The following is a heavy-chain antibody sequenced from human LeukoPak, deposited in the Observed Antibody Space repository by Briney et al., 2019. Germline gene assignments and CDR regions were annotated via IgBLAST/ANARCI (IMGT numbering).Heavy chain of an antibody. V-gene: IGHV3-49*03. Sequence: GRSLRLSCVASGFTFGYYAMSWFRQAPGKGLEWVGFIRSKAYGGTTEFAAPVKGRFTISRDDSKSIAYVQMNSLKAEDTAVYDCSRGFEYWGQGTLVIVSS. CDR1: GFTFGYYA. J-gene: IGHJ4*02. CDR2: IRSKAYGGTT. CDR3: SRGFEY.